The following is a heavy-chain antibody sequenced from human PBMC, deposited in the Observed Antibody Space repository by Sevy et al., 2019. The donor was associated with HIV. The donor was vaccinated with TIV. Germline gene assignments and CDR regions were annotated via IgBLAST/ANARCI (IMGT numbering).Heavy chain of an antibody. CDR3: ANSRGRFDGSSWIYYYYDIDV. CDR1: GFAFSRYG. Sequence: GGSLRLSCVASGFAFSRYGMHWVRQAPGKGLEWVALISNDGSDKNYGVSMKGRLTMSRDNSRDTVYLQMNILRADDTAVYYSANSRGRFDGSSWIYYYYDIDVWGQGTTVTVSS. D-gene: IGHD6-13*01. J-gene: IGHJ6*01. V-gene: IGHV3-30*18. CDR2: ISNDGSDK.